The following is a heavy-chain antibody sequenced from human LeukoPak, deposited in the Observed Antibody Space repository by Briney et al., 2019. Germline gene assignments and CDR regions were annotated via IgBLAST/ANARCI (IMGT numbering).Heavy chain of an antibody. J-gene: IGHJ4*02. D-gene: IGHD4-11*01. CDR2: IIPIFGTA. CDR1: GGTFSSYA. Sequence: GASVKVSCKASGGTFSSYAISWVRQAPGQGLEWMGGIIPIFGTANYAQKFQGRVTITADESTSTAYMELSSLRSDDTAVYFCARGNYDGYYFDSWGQGTLVTVFS. V-gene: IGHV1-69*13. CDR3: ARGNYDGYYFDS.